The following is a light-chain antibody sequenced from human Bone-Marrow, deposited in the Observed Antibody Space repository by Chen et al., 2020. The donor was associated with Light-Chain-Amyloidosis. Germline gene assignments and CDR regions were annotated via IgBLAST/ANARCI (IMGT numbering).Light chain of an antibody. CDR2: AVS. V-gene: IGKV3-11*01. J-gene: IGKJ5*01. CDR3: QQRSNWPPSIT. Sequence: EIVLTQSPATLSLSPGERATLSCRASQSVGTNLAWHQQKPGQAPRLLIYAVSDRATGIPARFRGSGSGTDFTLTISSLEPADFAVYYCQQRSNWPPSITFGQGTRLDIK. CDR1: QSVGTN.